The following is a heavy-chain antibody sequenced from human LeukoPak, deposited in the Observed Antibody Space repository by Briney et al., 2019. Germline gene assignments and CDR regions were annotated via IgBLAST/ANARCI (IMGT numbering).Heavy chain of an antibody. Sequence: PGGSLRLSCTASGFTLRSFNMNWVRQAPGKGLEWVSHISPRSDIISYADPVKGRFTISRDNTKNSLYLHMNSLRADDMAVYYCVRDNDWAFDYWGQGTLVPVSS. CDR2: ISPRSDII. CDR3: VRDNDWAFDY. J-gene: IGHJ4*02. V-gene: IGHV3-48*01. D-gene: IGHD3-9*01. CDR1: GFTLRSFN.